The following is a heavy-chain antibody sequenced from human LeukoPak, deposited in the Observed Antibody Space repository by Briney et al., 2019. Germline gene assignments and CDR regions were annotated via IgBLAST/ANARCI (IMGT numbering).Heavy chain of an antibody. J-gene: IGHJ6*03. Sequence: GGSLRFSCAASGFTFDDYAMHWLRQAPGKGLKWVSGISWNYGTIGYADSVKGRLTISRDNTKNSLYLQMDGLRAEDTALYYCAKDLMASVSLYYMDVWGKGTTVTVSS. CDR3: AKDLMASVSLYYMDV. V-gene: IGHV3-9*01. D-gene: IGHD5-24*01. CDR2: ISWNYGTI. CDR1: GFTFDDYA.